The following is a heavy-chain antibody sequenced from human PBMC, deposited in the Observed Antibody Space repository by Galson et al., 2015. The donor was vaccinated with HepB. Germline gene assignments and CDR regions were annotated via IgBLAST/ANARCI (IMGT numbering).Heavy chain of an antibody. D-gene: IGHD3-22*01. CDR3: AGGLLLVTMIVVATTGRDDAFDI. CDR2: IIPIFGTA. Sequence: SVKVSCKASGGTFSSYAISWVRQAPGQGLEWMGGIIPIFGTANYAQKFQGRVTITADESTSTAYMELSSLRSEDTAVYYCAGGLLLVTMIVVATTGRDDAFDIWGQGTMVTVSS. J-gene: IGHJ3*02. V-gene: IGHV1-69*13. CDR1: GGTFSSYA.